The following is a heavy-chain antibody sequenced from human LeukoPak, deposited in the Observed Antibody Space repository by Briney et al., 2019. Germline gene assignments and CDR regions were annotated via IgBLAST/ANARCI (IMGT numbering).Heavy chain of an antibody. D-gene: IGHD3-9*01. J-gene: IGHJ4*02. Sequence: GVSLRLSCAASGFIFSSYWMSWVRQAPGKGLEWVANIKQDGSEKYYVDSVEGRFTVSRDNAKNSLSLQMNSVRAEDTAVYYCATLGIRYFDWFNWGQGTLVTVSS. CDR3: ATLGIRYFDWFN. CDR2: IKQDGSEK. CDR1: GFIFSSYW. V-gene: IGHV3-7*01.